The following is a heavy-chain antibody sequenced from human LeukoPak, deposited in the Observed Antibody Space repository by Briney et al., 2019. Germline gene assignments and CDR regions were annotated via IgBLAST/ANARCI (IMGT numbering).Heavy chain of an antibody. CDR1: GFTVSSND. V-gene: IGHV3-66*02. Sequence: PGGSLRLSCGASGFTVSSNDMSWVRQAPGKGLEWVSVIYSGGSTYYADSVKGRFTISGDNSKNTLYLQMNSLRAEDTAVYYCARGGLVPAAYYYYYGMGVWGQGTTVTVSS. CDR2: IYSGGST. D-gene: IGHD2-2*01. J-gene: IGHJ6*02. CDR3: ARGGLVPAAYYYYYGMGV.